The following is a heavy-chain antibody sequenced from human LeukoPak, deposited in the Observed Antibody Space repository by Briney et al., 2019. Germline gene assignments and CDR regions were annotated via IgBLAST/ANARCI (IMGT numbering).Heavy chain of an antibody. CDR2: IYYSGST. CDR3: ATTPTIFGVVTPYYFDY. Sequence: SDTLSLTCTVSGGSISSYYWSCIRQPPGKGLEWIGYIYYSGSTNYNPSLKSRVTISVDTSKNQFSLKLSSVTAADTAVYYCATTPTIFGVVTPYYFDYWGQGTLVTVSS. V-gene: IGHV4-59*07. CDR1: GGSISSYY. D-gene: IGHD3-3*01. J-gene: IGHJ4*02.